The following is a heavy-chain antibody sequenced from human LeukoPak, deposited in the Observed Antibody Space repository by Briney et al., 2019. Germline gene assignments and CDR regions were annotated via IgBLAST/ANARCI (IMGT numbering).Heavy chain of an antibody. CDR2: IWYDGSNK. CDR3: VREDGSSGWILGDN. CDR1: GFTFNSYG. V-gene: IGHV3-33*01. J-gene: IGHJ4*02. Sequence: PGGSLRLSCAASGFTFNSYGMHWVRQGPGKGLEWVAVIWYDGSNKYYADSVKGRFTISRDNSQNTLDLQMNSLRVGDTAVYHCVREDGSSGWILGDNWGQGTLVTVSS. D-gene: IGHD6-19*01.